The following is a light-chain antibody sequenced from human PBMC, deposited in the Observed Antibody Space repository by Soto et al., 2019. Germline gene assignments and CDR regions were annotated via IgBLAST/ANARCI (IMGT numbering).Light chain of an antibody. CDR2: SAS. CDR1: QDIKNF. Sequence: DIQMTQSPSAMAASVGDRVTITCRASQDIKNFLAWFQQKPGEVPKRLIYSASSLQSGVPSRFSGSGSGTEFTLTISSLQPEDFATYYCLQHNSYPRTFGQGTKVDI. V-gene: IGKV1-17*03. CDR3: LQHNSYPRT. J-gene: IGKJ1*01.